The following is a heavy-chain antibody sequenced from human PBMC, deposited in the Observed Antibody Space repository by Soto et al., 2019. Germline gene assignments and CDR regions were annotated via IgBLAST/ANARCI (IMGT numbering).Heavy chain of an antibody. CDR1: GFTFRSYA. V-gene: IGHV3-30*03. CDR3: VRGDGSGSFLLDY. J-gene: IGHJ4*02. Sequence: QVQLVESGGGVVQPGRSLRLSCAASGFTFRSYAMHWVRQTPGKGLEWVAYISYDGKKTYYADSVKGRFTISRDKYQNTLFLQMSSLQFEDTSVYSCVRGDGSGSFLLDYWGRGTLVTVSS. D-gene: IGHD3-10*01. CDR2: ISYDGKKT.